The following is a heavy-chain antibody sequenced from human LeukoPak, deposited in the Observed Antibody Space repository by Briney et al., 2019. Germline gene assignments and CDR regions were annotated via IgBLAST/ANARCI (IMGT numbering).Heavy chain of an antibody. CDR3: AKDRPTVTNTLDY. Sequence: GRSLRLSCAASGFTFSSYGMRWVRQAPGKGLEWVAVISYDGSNKYCADSVKGRFTISRDNSKNTLYLQMNSLRAEDTAVYYCAKDRPTVTNTLDYWGQGTLVTVSS. D-gene: IGHD4-17*01. V-gene: IGHV3-30*18. CDR1: GFTFSSYG. J-gene: IGHJ4*02. CDR2: ISYDGSNK.